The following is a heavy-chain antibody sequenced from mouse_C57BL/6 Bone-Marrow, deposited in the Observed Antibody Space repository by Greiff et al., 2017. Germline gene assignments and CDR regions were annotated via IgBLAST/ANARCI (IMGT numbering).Heavy chain of an antibody. Sequence: QVQLQQSGAELVKPGASVQLSCKASGYTFTSYWMPWVKQRPGQGLEWIGMIHPNSGSTNYNEKFKSKATLTVDKSSSTAYMQLSSLTSEDSAVYYCARNRMGGYWGQGTTLTVSS. CDR3: ARNRMGGY. D-gene: IGHD2-14*01. CDR1: GYTFTSYW. CDR2: IHPNSGST. J-gene: IGHJ2*01. V-gene: IGHV1-64*01.